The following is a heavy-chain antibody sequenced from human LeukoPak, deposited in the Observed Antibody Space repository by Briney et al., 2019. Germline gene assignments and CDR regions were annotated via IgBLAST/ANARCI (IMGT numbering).Heavy chain of an antibody. D-gene: IGHD1-26*01. V-gene: IGHV1-8*03. CDR1: GGTFSSYA. Sequence: ASVKVSCKASGGTFSSYAISWVRQATGQGLEWMGWMNPNSGNTGYAQKFQGRVTITRNTSISTAYMELSSLRSEDTAVYYCARGIDWGSYSRDYWGQGTLVTVSS. CDR2: MNPNSGNT. J-gene: IGHJ4*02. CDR3: ARGIDWGSYSRDY.